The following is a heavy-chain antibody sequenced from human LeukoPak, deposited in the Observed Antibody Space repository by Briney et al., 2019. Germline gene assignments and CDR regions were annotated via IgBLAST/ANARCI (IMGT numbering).Heavy chain of an antibody. CDR1: GFTFSSYA. CDR3: AKGYYDYVWGSYYFDY. CDR2: ISGSGGST. Sequence: GGSLRLSCAASGFTFSSYAMSWVRQAPGKGLEWVSAISGSGGSTYYADSVKGRFTISRDSSRDTLYLQMNSLRAEDTAVYYCAKGYYDYVWGSYYFDYWGQGTLVTVSS. V-gene: IGHV3-23*01. D-gene: IGHD3-16*01. J-gene: IGHJ4*02.